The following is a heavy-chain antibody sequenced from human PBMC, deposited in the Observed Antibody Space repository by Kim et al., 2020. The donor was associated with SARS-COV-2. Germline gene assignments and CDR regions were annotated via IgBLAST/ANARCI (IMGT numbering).Heavy chain of an antibody. D-gene: IGHD2-15*01. CDR3: ARGDLTVVTVEDDAFDI. Sequence: FQGRVTMTRDTSTSTVYMELSSLRSEDTAVYYCARGDLTVVTVEDDAFDIWGQGTMVTVSS. V-gene: IGHV1-46*01. J-gene: IGHJ3*02.